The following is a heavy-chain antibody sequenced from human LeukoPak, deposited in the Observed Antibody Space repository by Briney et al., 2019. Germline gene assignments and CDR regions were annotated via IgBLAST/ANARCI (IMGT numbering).Heavy chain of an antibody. J-gene: IGHJ4*02. CDR3: AKGCGGGSCYSGD. V-gene: IGHV3-30*18. Sequence: GGSLRLSCAASGFIFSSYGMHWVRQAPGKGLEWVAVISYDGSNKYYADSVKGRFTISRDNSKNTLYLQMNSLRGEDTAVYYCAKGCGGGSCYSGDWGQGTLVTVSS. CDR2: ISYDGSNK. D-gene: IGHD2-15*01. CDR1: GFIFSSYG.